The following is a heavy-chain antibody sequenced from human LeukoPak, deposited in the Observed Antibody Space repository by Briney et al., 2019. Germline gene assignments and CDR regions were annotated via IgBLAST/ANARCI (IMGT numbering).Heavy chain of an antibody. Sequence: GGTQRLSCAASGFTFSSNAMHWVRQAPGKGLERVSFTSYDGSNKYYADSVKGRFTISRDNSKNTLYLQINSLRPEDTAVYYCARDQAATNTQVRFCLDWGQGTLVTVSS. CDR1: GFTFSSNA. J-gene: IGHJ4*02. V-gene: IGHV3-30-3*01. CDR3: ARDQAATNTQVRFCLD. CDR2: TSYDGSNK. D-gene: IGHD3-9*01.